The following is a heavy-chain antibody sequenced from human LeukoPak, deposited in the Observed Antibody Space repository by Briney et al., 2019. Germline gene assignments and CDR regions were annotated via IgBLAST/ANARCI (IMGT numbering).Heavy chain of an antibody. V-gene: IGHV3-43*02. J-gene: IGHJ4*02. D-gene: IGHD6-6*01. CDR1: GFTFDDYV. Sequence: PWGSLRLSCAASGFTFDDYVLHWVRQAPGKGLEWVSLISGDGAIAYYADSVKGRFTVSRDNSRNSVYLHMNSMRTEDTALYYCAKAYSSSSNGYFDYWGQGTLVTVSS. CDR2: ISGDGAIA. CDR3: AKAYSSSSNGYFDY.